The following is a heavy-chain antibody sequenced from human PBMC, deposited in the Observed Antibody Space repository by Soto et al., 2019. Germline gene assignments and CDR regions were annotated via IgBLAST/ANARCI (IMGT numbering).Heavy chain of an antibody. Sequence: SGTLSLTCTVSGGSISSSSYYWGWIRQPPGKGLEWIGSIYYSGSTNYNPSLKSRVTISVDTSKNQFSLKLSSVTAADTAVYYCARGKSPFLIAGWGHVWGQGTTVTVSS. D-gene: IGHD6-13*01. CDR2: IYYSGST. V-gene: IGHV4-39*07. J-gene: IGHJ6*02. CDR1: GGSISSSSYY. CDR3: ARGKSPFLIAGWGHV.